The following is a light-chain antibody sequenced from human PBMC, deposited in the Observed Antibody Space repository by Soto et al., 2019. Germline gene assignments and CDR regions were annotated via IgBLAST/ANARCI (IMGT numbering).Light chain of an antibody. CDR2: EAS. CDR3: QQYNHWPPWT. CDR1: QSVGSN. V-gene: IGKV3D-15*01. J-gene: IGKJ1*01. Sequence: EVVMTQSPATVPVSLGGRVTLSCRASQSVGSNLAWYQQKPGQPPRLLIYEASNRDTGVPTRFSGSGSGTEFTLTITSLQSEDFAVYYCQQYNHWPPWTFGQGTKVDIX.